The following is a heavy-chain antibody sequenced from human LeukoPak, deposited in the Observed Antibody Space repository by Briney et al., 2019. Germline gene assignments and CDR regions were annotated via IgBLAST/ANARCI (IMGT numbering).Heavy chain of an antibody. CDR1: GGSISSNSYY. D-gene: IGHD6-13*01. Sequence: KPSETLSLTCTVSGGSISSNSYYWGWIRQPPGKGLEWIGSIYYSVNTYYNPSLKSRVTIFVDTSKNQFSLKLSSVTAADTAVYYCARMDPYVSSWSFDYWGQGTLVTVSS. CDR2: IYYSVNT. V-gene: IGHV4-39*01. J-gene: IGHJ4*02. CDR3: ARMDPYVSSWSFDY.